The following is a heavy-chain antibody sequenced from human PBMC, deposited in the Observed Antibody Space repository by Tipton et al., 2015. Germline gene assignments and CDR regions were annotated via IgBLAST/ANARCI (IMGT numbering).Heavy chain of an antibody. CDR1: GFTLSRYA. CDR3: VKDGYYYDNSGYSPLDY. Sequence: GSLRLSCSAAGFTLSRYAMNWVRQAPGKGLEYVSAISSNGYNTYYADSVKGRFTISRDNSKNTLYLQMSSLRAEDTAVYHCVKDGYYYDNSGYSPLDYWGQGTLVTVSS. D-gene: IGHD3-22*01. V-gene: IGHV3-64D*08. CDR2: ISSNGYNT. J-gene: IGHJ4*02.